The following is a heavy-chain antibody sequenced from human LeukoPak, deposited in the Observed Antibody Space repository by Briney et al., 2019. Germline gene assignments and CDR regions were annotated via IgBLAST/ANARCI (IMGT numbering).Heavy chain of an antibody. CDR2: ISYDGSNK. CDR1: GFTFSSYA. J-gene: IGHJ3*02. V-gene: IGHV3-30-3*01. Sequence: GGSLRLSCAASGFTFSSYAMHWVRQAPGKGLEWVAVISYDGSNKYYADSVKGRFTISRDNSKNTLYLQMNSLRAEDTAVYYCAREGGSYLTGAFDIWGQGTMVTVSS. CDR3: AREGGSYLTGAFDI. D-gene: IGHD1-26*01.